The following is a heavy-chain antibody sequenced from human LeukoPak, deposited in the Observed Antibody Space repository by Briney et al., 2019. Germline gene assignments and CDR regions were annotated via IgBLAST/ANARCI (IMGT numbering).Heavy chain of an antibody. J-gene: IGHJ3*02. D-gene: IGHD2-2*03. Sequence: ASVKVSCKASDYTFTSYGISWVRQAPGQGFEWMGWISTYNGNTHYAQTLQDRVTMTTDTSTSTAYMELRSLRSDDTAVYYCAREGDGWTFDIWGQGTMVTVSS. CDR3: AREGDGWTFDI. V-gene: IGHV1-18*01. CDR2: ISTYNGNT. CDR1: DYTFTSYG.